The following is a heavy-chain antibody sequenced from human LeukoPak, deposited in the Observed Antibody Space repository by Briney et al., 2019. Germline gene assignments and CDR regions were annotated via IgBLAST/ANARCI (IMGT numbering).Heavy chain of an antibody. Sequence: GGSLRLSCVASGFTFSNHGMSWVRQAPGKGLEWVSYISSSGSTIYYADSVKGRFTISRDNAKNSLYLHMNSLRAEDTAVYYCARGRVTTWGHYFDYWGQGTLVTVSS. J-gene: IGHJ4*02. CDR2: ISSSGSTI. D-gene: IGHD4-17*01. CDR3: ARGRVTTWGHYFDY. V-gene: IGHV3-48*04. CDR1: GFTFSNHG.